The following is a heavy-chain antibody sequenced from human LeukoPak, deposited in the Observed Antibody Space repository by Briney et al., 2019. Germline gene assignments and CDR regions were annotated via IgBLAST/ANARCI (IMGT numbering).Heavy chain of an antibody. J-gene: IGHJ4*02. D-gene: IGHD6-6*01. V-gene: IGHV3-21*01. CDR1: GFTFSSYI. Sequence: PGGSLRLSCAASGFTFSSYIMNWVRQAPGKWLEWVSSISSSSSYIYYADSVKGRFTISRDNAKNSLYLQMNSLRAEDTAVYYCASRQYSSSSFDXWGQGXLVTV. CDR3: ASRQYSSSSFDX. CDR2: ISSSSSYI.